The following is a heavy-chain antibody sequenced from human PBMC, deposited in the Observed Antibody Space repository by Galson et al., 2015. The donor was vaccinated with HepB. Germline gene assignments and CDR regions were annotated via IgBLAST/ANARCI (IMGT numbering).Heavy chain of an antibody. J-gene: IGHJ4*02. CDR3: ASTRSSWYPYFDY. CDR1: GFTVSFNY. V-gene: IGHV3-66*02. D-gene: IGHD6-13*01. Sequence: SLRLSCAASGFTVSFNYMRWVRQAPGKGLEWVSVIYSGGRAYYADSVKGRFTISRDNSKNTLYIQMNRLRAEDTAVYYCASTRSSWYPYFDYWGQGTLVTVSS. CDR2: IYSGGRA.